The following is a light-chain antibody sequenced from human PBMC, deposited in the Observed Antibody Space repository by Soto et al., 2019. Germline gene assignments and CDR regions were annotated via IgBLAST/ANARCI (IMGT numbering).Light chain of an antibody. J-gene: IGLJ2*01. CDR2: RNN. V-gene: IGLV1-47*01. CDR3: AAWDDSLSVV. CDR1: SSNIGSNY. Sequence: QSVLTQPPSASXTPGQRVTISCSGSSSNIGSNYVYWYQQLPGTAPKLLIYRNNQRPSGVPDRFSGSKSGTSASLAISGLRSEDEADYYCAAWDDSLSVVFGGGTKVTVL.